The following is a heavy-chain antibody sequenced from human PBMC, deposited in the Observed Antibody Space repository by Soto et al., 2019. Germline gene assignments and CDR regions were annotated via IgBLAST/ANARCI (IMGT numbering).Heavy chain of an antibody. V-gene: IGHV1-69*13. CDR1: GGTFSSYA. Sequence: ASVKVSCKASGGTFSSYAISWVRQAPGQGLEWMGGIIPIFGTANYAQKFQGRVTITADESTSTAYMELSSLRSEDTAVYYCARAPRALELLSRNWGQGTLVTVSS. CDR2: IIPIFGTA. J-gene: IGHJ4*02. D-gene: IGHD1-7*01. CDR3: ARAPRALELLSRN.